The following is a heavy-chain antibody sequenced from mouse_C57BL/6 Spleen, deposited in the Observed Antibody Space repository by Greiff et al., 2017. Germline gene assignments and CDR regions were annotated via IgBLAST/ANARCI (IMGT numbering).Heavy chain of an antibody. V-gene: IGHV5-9-1*02. CDR3: TREAPYSNYFDY. D-gene: IGHD2-5*01. CDR1: GFTFSSYA. J-gene: IGHJ2*01. Sequence: EVQGVESGEGLVKPGGSLKLSCAASGFTFSSYAMSWVRQTPEKRLEWVAYISSGGDYIYYADTVKGRFTISRDNARNTLYLQMSSLKSEDTAMYYCTREAPYSNYFDYWGQGTTLTVSS. CDR2: ISSGGDYI.